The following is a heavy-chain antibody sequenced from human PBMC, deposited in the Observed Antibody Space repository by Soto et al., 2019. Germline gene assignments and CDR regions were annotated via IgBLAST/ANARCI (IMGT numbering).Heavy chain of an antibody. CDR1: GFTFGDYA. CDR3: TRDGTYYDILTGDYNMLYCFDY. J-gene: IGHJ4*02. Sequence: GEFLRLSCTAYGFTFGDYAMSWFRQAPGQGLEWVGFIRRKAYGGTTEYAASVKGRFTISRDDSKSIAYLQMNSLKTEDTAVYYCTRDGTYYDILTGDYNMLYCFDYWGQGTLVTVSS. D-gene: IGHD3-9*01. CDR2: IRRKAYGGTT. V-gene: IGHV3-49*03.